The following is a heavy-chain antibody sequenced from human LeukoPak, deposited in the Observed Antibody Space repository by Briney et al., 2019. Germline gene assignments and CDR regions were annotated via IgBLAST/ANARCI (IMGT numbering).Heavy chain of an antibody. Sequence: GGSLRLSCAASGFTFSSYEMNWVRQAPGKGLEWVSYISSSGSTIYYADSVKGRFTISRDNAKNSLYLQMNSLRAEDTAVYYCARETLPYYYYSRVYYPYWGQGTLVTVSS. CDR1: GFTFSSYE. V-gene: IGHV3-48*03. CDR3: ARETLPYYYYSRVYYPY. CDR2: ISSSGSTI. D-gene: IGHD3-22*01. J-gene: IGHJ4*02.